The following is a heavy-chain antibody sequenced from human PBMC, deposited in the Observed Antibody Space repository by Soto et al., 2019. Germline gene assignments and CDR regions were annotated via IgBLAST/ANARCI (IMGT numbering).Heavy chain of an antibody. CDR1: GFTFSSYG. V-gene: IGHV3-30*18. CDR2: ISYDGSNK. CDR3: AKGGYGYDSSGYYCSFCFYFDY. J-gene: IGHJ4*02. D-gene: IGHD3-22*01. Sequence: QVQLVESGGGVVQPGRSLRLSCAASGFTFSSYGMHWVRQAPGKGLEWVAVISYDGSNKYYADSVKGRFTISRDNSKNTLYLQMNSLRAEDTAVYYCAKGGYGYDSSGYYCSFCFYFDYWGQGTLVTVSS.